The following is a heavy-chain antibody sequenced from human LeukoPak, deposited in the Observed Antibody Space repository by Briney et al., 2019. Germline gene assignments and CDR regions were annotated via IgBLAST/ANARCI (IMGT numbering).Heavy chain of an antibody. D-gene: IGHD3-3*01. CDR3: ARDKGFWSGSSWFDP. J-gene: IGHJ5*02. V-gene: IGHV3-30-3*01. CDR1: GFTFSSYA. CDR2: ISYDGSNK. Sequence: GGSLRLSCAASGFTFSSYAMHWVRQAPGKGLEWVAVISYDGSNKYYADSVKGRFTISRDNSKNTLYLQMNSLRAEDTAVYYCARDKGFWSGSSWFDPWGQGTLVTVSS.